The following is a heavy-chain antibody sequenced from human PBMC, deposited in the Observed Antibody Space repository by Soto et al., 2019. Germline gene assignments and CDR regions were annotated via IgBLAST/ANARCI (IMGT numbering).Heavy chain of an antibody. Sequence: QLKLQESGPGLVKSSETLSLNCTVSGGSISASVYYWGWMRQSPGKGLEWIGSVYYGGTSYQNPSLKSRVTIFVSTSKKWFSLRLDSVSAADTAVYYCASCRLTGRLYHFYMDVWGKGTTVTVS. CDR3: ASCRLTGRLYHFYMDV. V-gene: IGHV4-39*01. J-gene: IGHJ6*03. D-gene: IGHD6-6*01. CDR1: GGSISASVYY. CDR2: VYYGGTS.